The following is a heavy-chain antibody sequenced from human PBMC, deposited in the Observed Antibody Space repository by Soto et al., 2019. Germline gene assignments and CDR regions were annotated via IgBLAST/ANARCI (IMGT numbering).Heavy chain of an antibody. CDR3: ARDRWAVRGVKPFDY. D-gene: IGHD3-10*01. CDR2: INAGNGNT. Sequence: ASVKVSCKASGYTFTSYAMHWVRQAPGQRLEWMGWINAGNGNTKYSQKFQGRVTITRDTSASTAYMELSSLRSEGTAVYYCARDRWAVRGVKPFDYWGQGTLVTVSS. V-gene: IGHV1-3*01. CDR1: GYTFTSYA. J-gene: IGHJ4*02.